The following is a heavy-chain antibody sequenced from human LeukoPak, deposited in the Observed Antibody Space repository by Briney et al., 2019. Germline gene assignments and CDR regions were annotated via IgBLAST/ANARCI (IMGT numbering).Heavy chain of an antibody. V-gene: IGHV4-59*12. CDR3: ARAVGVVVPAARGGAFDI. Sequence: PSETLSLTCTVSGGSISSYYWSWIRQPPGKGLEWIGYIYYSGSTNYNPSLKSRVTISVDTSKNQFSLKLSSVTAADTAVYYCARAVGVVVPAARGGAFDIWGQGTMVTVSS. D-gene: IGHD2-2*01. J-gene: IGHJ3*02. CDR1: GGSISSYY. CDR2: IYYSGST.